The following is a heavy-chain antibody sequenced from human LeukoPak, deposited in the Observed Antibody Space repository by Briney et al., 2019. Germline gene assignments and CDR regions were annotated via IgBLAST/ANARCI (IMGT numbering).Heavy chain of an antibody. J-gene: IGHJ4*02. V-gene: IGHV3-53*01. D-gene: IGHD3-3*01. CDR1: GFTVSSNY. Sequence: GGSLRLSCAASGFTVSSNYMSWVRQAPGKGLEWVSVIYSGGSTYYADSVKGRFTISRDNSKNTLYLQMNSLRAEDTAVYYCARGYDFWSGNFDYWGQGTLVTASS. CDR3: ARGYDFWSGNFDY. CDR2: IYSGGST.